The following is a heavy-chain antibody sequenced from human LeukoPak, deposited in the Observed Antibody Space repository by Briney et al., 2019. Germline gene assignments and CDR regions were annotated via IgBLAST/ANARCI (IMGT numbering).Heavy chain of an antibody. CDR1: GFTFSSYS. V-gene: IGHV3-21*01. D-gene: IGHD2-15*01. Sequence: GGSLRLSCAASGFTFSSYSMNWVRQAPGKGLEWVSSISSSSSYIYYADSVKGRFTISRDNAKNSLYLQMNSLRAEDTAVYYCARIGYCSGGSCYTAGSYYYYMDVWGKGTTVTVSS. J-gene: IGHJ6*03. CDR2: ISSSSSYI. CDR3: ARIGYCSGGSCYTAGSYYYYMDV.